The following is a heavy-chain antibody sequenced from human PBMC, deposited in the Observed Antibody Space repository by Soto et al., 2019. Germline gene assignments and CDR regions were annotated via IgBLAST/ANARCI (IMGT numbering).Heavy chain of an antibody. J-gene: IGHJ6*02. CDR2: IYYRGNT. V-gene: IGHV4-39*07. D-gene: IGHD2-15*01. Sequence: SETLSLTCSVSGDSINSDNYYWGWIRQPPGKGLEWIGSIYYRGNTYYNPSLKTRVTISLDTSKNQFSLKLSSVTAADTAVYYCARGGVVVVDALLSYGMDVWGQGTPVTVSS. CDR3: ARGGVVVVDALLSYGMDV. CDR1: GDSINSDNYY.